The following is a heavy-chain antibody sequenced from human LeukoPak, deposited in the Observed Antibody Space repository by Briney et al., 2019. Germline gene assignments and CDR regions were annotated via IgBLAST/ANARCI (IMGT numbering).Heavy chain of an antibody. CDR2: IYSSGNT. J-gene: IGHJ4*02. D-gene: IGHD6-13*01. CDR3: AALYSSSWYRFDY. CDR1: GFTVSSNY. V-gene: IGHV3-53*01. Sequence: GGSLRLSCAASGFTVSSNYMSWVRQAPGKGLEWVSVIYSSGNTYYADSVKGRFTIPRDNFRNTVYLQMNSLRAEDTAVYYCAALYSSSWYRFDYWGQGTLVTVSS.